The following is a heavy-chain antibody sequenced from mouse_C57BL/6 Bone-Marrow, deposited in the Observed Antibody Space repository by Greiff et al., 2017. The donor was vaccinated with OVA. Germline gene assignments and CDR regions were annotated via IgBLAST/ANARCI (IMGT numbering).Heavy chain of an antibody. CDR2: INPNNGGT. D-gene: IGHD2-3*01. CDR3: ARDGYWWYFDV. J-gene: IGHJ1*03. CDR1: VYTFTDYY. V-gene: IGHV1-26*01. Sequence: VQLQQSGPELVKPGASVKISCKASVYTFTDYYMNWVKQSHGKSLEWIGDINPNNGGTSYNQKFKGKATLTVDKSSSTAYMELRSLTSEDSAVYYCARDGYWWYFDVWGTGTTVTVSS.